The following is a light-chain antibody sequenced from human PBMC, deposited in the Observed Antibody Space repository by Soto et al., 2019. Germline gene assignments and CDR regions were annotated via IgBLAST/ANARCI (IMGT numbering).Light chain of an antibody. V-gene: IGLV1-47*01. Sequence: QLVLTQPPSASGTPGQRVTISCSGSSSNIGSNYVYWYRQLPGTAPKLLIYRNNQRPSGVPDRFSGSKSGTSASLAISGLRSEDEADYYCAAWDDSLSALSFGTGTKVTVL. CDR2: RNN. J-gene: IGLJ1*01. CDR1: SSNIGSNY. CDR3: AAWDDSLSALS.